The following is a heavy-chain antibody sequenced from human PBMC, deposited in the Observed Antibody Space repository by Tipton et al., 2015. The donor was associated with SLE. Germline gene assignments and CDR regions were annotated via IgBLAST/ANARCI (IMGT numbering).Heavy chain of an antibody. J-gene: IGHJ3*02. CDR3: ARDRGGSYSDAFDI. D-gene: IGHD1-26*01. V-gene: IGHV4-59*01. CDR2: KYYSGST. Sequence: TLSLTCTVSGGSISSDYWSWFRQPPGKGLEWIAYKYYSGSTNDNPSLTSRVTISVDTPKNQFSLKLSSVTAADTAVYYCARDRGGSYSDAFDIWGQGTMVTVSS. CDR1: GGSISSDY.